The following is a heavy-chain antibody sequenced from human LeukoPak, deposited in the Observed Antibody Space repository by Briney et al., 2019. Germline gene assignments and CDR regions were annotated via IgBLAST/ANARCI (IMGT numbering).Heavy chain of an antibody. J-gene: IGHJ4*02. V-gene: IGHV3-21*04. Sequence: PGGSLRLSCAVSGFTFSSYSLDWVRQAPGKGLEWVSSISGSSTYIYYADSVKGRFTISRDNAKNSLYLQMNSLRAEDTAVYYCATGYSSGWYWGQGTLVTVSS. CDR3: ATGYSSGWY. D-gene: IGHD6-19*01. CDR2: ISGSSTYI. CDR1: GFTFSSYS.